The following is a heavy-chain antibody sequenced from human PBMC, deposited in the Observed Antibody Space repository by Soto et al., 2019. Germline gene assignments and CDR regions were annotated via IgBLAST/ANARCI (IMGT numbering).Heavy chain of an antibody. CDR1: RYTFTSYG. CDR2: ISAYNGNT. J-gene: IGHJ5*02. Sequence: HGQLVQSGAEVKKPGASVTLYCKASRYTFTSYGLSWVRQAPGQVIAWMGWISAYNGNTNYAQKPQGRVTVTTDTSTGTGYMERRSLRFEDMAVYCWARERYPVLLERGFDPLGQGTLVT. V-gene: IGHV1-18*03. CDR3: ARERYPVLLERGFDP. D-gene: IGHD1-1*01.